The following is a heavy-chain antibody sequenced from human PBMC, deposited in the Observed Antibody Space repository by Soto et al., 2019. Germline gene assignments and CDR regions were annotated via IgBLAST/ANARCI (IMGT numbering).Heavy chain of an antibody. CDR1: GFRLSNHF. Sequence: EMQLVESGGGLVQPGGSLRLSCVASGFRLSNHFMNWFRQAPGKGLEWVATIKEDGREKYYVESVEGRFTISRDNAKNSLYLEVSNVRDGDTAVYYCARPRFRGMDVWGQGTTVTGSS. CDR2: IKEDGREK. CDR3: ARPRFRGMDV. D-gene: IGHD3-10*01. J-gene: IGHJ6*02. V-gene: IGHV3-7*03.